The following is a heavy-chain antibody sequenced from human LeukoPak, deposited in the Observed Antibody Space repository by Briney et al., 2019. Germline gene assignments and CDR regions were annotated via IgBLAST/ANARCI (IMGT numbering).Heavy chain of an antibody. V-gene: IGHV3-23*01. CDR3: ARDERLLSFLK. CDR1: GFTFSRYA. D-gene: IGHD3-3*01. CDR2: ISGSAGST. Sequence: GGSLRLSCAASGFTFSRYAMSWVRQAPGKGLEWVSTISGSAGSTYYADSVKGRFTFSRDNSKNTLYLQMNSLRAEDTAIYYCARDERLLSFLKWGQGTLVTVSS. J-gene: IGHJ4*02.